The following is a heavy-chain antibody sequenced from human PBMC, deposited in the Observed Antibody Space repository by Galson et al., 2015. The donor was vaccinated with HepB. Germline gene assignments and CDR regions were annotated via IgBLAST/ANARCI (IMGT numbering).Heavy chain of an antibody. V-gene: IGHV3-48*01. CDR2: ITSSSNTI. D-gene: IGHD3-10*01. Sequence: SLRLSCAAPGFTFSSYSMNWVRQAPGKGLEWVTYITSSSNTIYYTDSVKGRFTISRDNAKNSLYLQMNSLRGDDTAVYYCARRGDSPIDYWGQGTLVIVSS. J-gene: IGHJ4*02. CDR3: ARRGDSPIDY. CDR1: GFTFSSYS.